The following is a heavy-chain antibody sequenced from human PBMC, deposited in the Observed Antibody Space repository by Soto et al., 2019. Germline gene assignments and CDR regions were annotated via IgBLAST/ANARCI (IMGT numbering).Heavy chain of an antibody. CDR1: GFTFSSYG. CDR2: IWYDGSNK. D-gene: IGHD3-10*01. CDR3: ARESPPSYYYGSGSPSMDV. Sequence: GGSLRLSCAASGFTFSSYGMHWVRQAPGKGLEWVAVIWYDGSNKYYADSVKGRFTISRDNSKNTLYLQMNSLRAEDTAVYYCARESPPSYYYGSGSPSMDVWGKGTTVTVSS. V-gene: IGHV3-33*01. J-gene: IGHJ6*03.